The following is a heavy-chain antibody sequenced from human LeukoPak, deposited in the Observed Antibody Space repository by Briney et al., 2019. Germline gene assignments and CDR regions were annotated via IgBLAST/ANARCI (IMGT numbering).Heavy chain of an antibody. Sequence: APVKVSCKASGYTFTGYYMHWVRQAPGQGLEWMGWINPNSGGTNYAQKFQGRVTMTRDTSISTAYMELSRLRSDDTAVFYCARERNSNYGRYFNYWGQGTLVTVSS. CDR2: INPNSGGT. CDR1: GYTFTGYY. V-gene: IGHV1-2*02. CDR3: ARERNSNYGRYFNY. D-gene: IGHD4-17*01. J-gene: IGHJ4*02.